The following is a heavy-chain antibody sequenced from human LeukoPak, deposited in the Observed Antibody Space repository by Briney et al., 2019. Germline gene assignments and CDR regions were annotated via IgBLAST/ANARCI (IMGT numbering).Heavy chain of an antibody. CDR3: ARSRSPDY. CDR1: GFTFSSHL. V-gene: IGHV3-30*03. Sequence: GGSLRLSCAASGFTFSSHLMTWLRQAPGKGLEWVAVISYDGSNKYYADSVKGRFTISRDNSKNTLYLQMNSLRAEDTAVYYCARSRSPDYWGQGTLVTVSS. CDR2: ISYDGSNK. J-gene: IGHJ4*02.